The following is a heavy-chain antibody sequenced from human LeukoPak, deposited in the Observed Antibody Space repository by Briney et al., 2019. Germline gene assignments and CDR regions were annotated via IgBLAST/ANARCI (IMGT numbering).Heavy chain of an antibody. V-gene: IGHV3-23*01. D-gene: IGHD5-18*01. CDR2: SGISDGR. J-gene: IGHJ6*03. Sequence: GGSLRLSCAASGFTFSDNAMSWVRQAPGKGLEWVSTSGISDGRYYADSVKGRFNISRDNSKNTVYLEINSLRAEDTAVYYCAKGIPYHMDVWGKGTTVTVSS. CDR1: GFTFSDNA. CDR3: AKGIPYHMDV.